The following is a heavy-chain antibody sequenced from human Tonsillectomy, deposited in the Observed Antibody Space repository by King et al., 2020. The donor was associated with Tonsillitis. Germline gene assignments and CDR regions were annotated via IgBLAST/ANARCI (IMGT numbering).Heavy chain of an antibody. Sequence: DVQLVESGGGLIQPGGSLGLSCAASGFTVSTNYMSWVRQAPGKGLEWVSGISGSGGSTYSADSVKGRFTISRDNSKNMLYLQMNSLRAEDTAVYYCAKDKVATMPRDAFDFWGQGTMVTVSS. CDR3: AKDKVATMPRDAFDF. V-gene: IGHV3-23*04. CDR2: ISGSGGST. CDR1: GFTVSTNY. D-gene: IGHD5-12*01. J-gene: IGHJ3*01.